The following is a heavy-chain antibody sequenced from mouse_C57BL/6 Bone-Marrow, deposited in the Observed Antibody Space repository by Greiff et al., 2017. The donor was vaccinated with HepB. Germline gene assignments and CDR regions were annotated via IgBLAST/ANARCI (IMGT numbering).Heavy chain of an antibody. D-gene: IGHD4-1*01. V-gene: IGHV1-81*01. CDR2: IYTRSGNT. CDR1: GYTFTSYG. J-gene: IGHJ2*01. CDR3: ARGWEGGY. Sequence: QVQLQQSGAELARPGASVKLSCKASGYTFTSYGISWVKQRTGQGLEWIGEIYTRSGNTYYNEKFKGKATLTADKSSSIAYMELHRLTSEASAVYFCARGWEGGYWGQGTPLTVSS.